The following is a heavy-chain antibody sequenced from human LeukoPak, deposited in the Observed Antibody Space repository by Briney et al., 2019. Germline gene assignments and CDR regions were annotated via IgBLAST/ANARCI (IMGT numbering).Heavy chain of an antibody. CDR3: ARATDGSYSALDY. CDR1: GGTFSSYA. CDR2: IIPIFGTA. V-gene: IGHV1-69*05. Sequence: SVKVSCKASGGTFSSYAISWVRQAPGQGLEWMGGIIPIFGTANYAQKFQGRVTITTDESTSTAYMELSSLKSEDTAVYYCARATDGSYSALDYWGQGTLVTASS. J-gene: IGHJ4*02. D-gene: IGHD1-26*01.